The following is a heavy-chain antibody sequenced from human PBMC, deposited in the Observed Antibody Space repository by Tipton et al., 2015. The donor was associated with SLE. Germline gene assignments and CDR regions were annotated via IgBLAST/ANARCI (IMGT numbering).Heavy chain of an antibody. CDR2: IHDSGAT. CDR1: GGSIRSGDYD. Sequence: TLSLTCTVSGGSIRSGDYDWSWIRQHPGKGLEWIGYIHDSGATFYNPSLRSRSAISVDTSQNQFSLRLTSATAADTAIYYCARHPGASFDFWGQGILVTVSS. CDR3: ARHPGASFDF. V-gene: IGHV4-31*03. J-gene: IGHJ4*02.